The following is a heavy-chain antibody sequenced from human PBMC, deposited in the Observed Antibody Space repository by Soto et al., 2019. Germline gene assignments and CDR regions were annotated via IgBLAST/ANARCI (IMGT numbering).Heavy chain of an antibody. J-gene: IGHJ4*02. V-gene: IGHV3-33*01. CDR2: IGYDGGNK. CDR1: GFTFSNYG. CDR3: GSDYRSSWCPGY. D-gene: IGHD6-13*01. Sequence: QVQMVESGGGVVQPGRSLRLSCSAAGFTFSNYGMHLVGQAPGKGLEWVAVIGYDGGNKDSADSVKGRFPISRDKSKNTMDLQMNSLRVEDTAVYYCGSDYRSSWCPGYLGQGTLVLVSS.